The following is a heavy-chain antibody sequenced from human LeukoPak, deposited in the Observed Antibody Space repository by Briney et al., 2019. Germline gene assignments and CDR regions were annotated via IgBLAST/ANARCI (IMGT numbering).Heavy chain of an antibody. V-gene: IGHV3-74*01. Sequence: PGGSLRLSCAASGFTFRSYWMHWVRHPPGKGLVWVSRINSDGSSTSYADSVKRRFTISRDNAKNTLYLQMNSLRAEDTAVYYCATLFITTGYWGQGTLVTVSS. D-gene: IGHD3-22*01. CDR3: ATLFITTGY. J-gene: IGHJ4*02. CDR2: INSDGSST. CDR1: GFTFRSYW.